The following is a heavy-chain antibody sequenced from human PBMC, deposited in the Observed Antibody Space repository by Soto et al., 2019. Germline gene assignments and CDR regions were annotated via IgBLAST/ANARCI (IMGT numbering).Heavy chain of an antibody. CDR1: GGTISSWY. J-gene: IGHJ5*02. CDR3: ARVPRP. Sequence: SETLSLTCTVSGGTISSWYWSWIRQPPGKGLEWIGYIYYSGSTNCNPSLKSRVTISVDRSKNQFSLKLSSVTAADTAVYYCARVPRPGGQGTLVPAPQ. CDR2: IYYSGST. V-gene: IGHV4-59*12.